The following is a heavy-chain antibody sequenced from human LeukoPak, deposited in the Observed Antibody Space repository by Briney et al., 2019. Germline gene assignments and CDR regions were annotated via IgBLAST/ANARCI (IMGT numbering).Heavy chain of an antibody. J-gene: IGHJ4*02. CDR2: INPNSGGT. CDR1: GYTLTGYY. Sequence: ASVKVSCKASGYTLTGYYMHWVRQAPGQGLEWMGWINPNSGGTNYAQKFQGRVTMTRDTSISTAYMELSSLRADDMAVYYCARVLRYDFWSGYDFWGQGNLVTVSS. CDR3: ARVLRYDFWSGYDF. V-gene: IGHV1-2*02. D-gene: IGHD3-3*01.